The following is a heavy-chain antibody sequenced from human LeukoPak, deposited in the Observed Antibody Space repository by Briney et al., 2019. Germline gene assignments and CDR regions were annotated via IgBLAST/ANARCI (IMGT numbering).Heavy chain of an antibody. J-gene: IGHJ5*02. CDR3: ARGHIGP. D-gene: IGHD2-21*01. V-gene: IGHV4-4*08. Sequence: GSLRLSCAASGFTFDDYAMSWVRQAPGKGLEWIGRIYTSGSTNYNPSLKSRVTISVDTSKNQFSLKLSSVTAADTAVYYCARGHIGPWGQGTLVTVSS. CDR1: GFTFDDYA. CDR2: IYTSGST.